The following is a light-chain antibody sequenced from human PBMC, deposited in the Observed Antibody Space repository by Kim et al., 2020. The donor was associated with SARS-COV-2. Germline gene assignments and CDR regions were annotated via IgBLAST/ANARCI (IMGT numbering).Light chain of an antibody. CDR3: QAWDSSTAWV. CDR1: KLGDKY. V-gene: IGLV3-1*01. Sequence: SPGKPASITCSGDKLGDKYACWYQQKPGQSPVLVIYQDSKRPSGIPERFSGSNSGNTATLTISGTQAMDEADYYCQAWDSSTAWVFGGGTQLTVL. J-gene: IGLJ3*02. CDR2: QDS.